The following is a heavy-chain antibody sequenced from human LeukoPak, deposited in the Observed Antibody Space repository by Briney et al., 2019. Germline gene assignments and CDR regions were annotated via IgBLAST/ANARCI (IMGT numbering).Heavy chain of an antibody. V-gene: IGHV3-20*04. Sequence: GGSLRLSCAASGFTFDDYGMSWVRHAPGKGLEWVSGINWNGGSTGYADSVKGRFTISRDNAKNSLYLQMNSLRAEDTAVYYCAKVGEQWLVPSFFDYWGQGTLVTVSS. J-gene: IGHJ4*02. CDR1: GFTFDDYG. CDR2: INWNGGST. CDR3: AKVGEQWLVPSFFDY. D-gene: IGHD6-19*01.